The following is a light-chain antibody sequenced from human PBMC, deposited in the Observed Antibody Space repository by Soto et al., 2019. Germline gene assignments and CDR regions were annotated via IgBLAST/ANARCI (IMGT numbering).Light chain of an antibody. CDR3: QQSGNSPLT. CDR2: GAS. J-gene: IGKJ5*01. CDR1: QSVSSTY. V-gene: IGKV3-20*01. Sequence: EIVLTQSPGTLSLSPGERATLSCRASQSVSSTYLAWYQQKPGQAPRLLIYGASSRATGIPDRFSGSGSGTDFTLTISRLEPEDFAVYFCQQSGNSPLTFGQGTRLE.